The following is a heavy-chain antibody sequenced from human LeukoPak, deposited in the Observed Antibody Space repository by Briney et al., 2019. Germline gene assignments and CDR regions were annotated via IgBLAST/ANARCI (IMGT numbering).Heavy chain of an antibody. CDR2: IYYSGTT. V-gene: IGHV4-59*01. CDR3: ARGNLVATLYFDY. J-gene: IGHJ4*02. CDR1: GGSISGYY. D-gene: IGHD5-12*01. Sequence: SETLSLTCTVSGGSISGYYWSWIRQPPGKGLEWIGYIYYSGTTSYNPSLNSRVTMSVDTSKNQFSLKLSSVTAADTAVYYCARGNLVATLYFDYWGQGALVTVSS.